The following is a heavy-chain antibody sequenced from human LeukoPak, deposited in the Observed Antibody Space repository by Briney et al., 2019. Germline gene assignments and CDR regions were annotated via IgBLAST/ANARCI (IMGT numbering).Heavy chain of an antibody. Sequence: GGSLRLSCAASGFTVSSNYMSWVRQAPGKGLEWVSVIYSGGSTYYADSVKGRFTISRDNSKNTLYVQMNSLRAEDTAEYYCARGIEYGDYGLSAFDIWGQGTMVTVSS. CDR2: IYSGGST. J-gene: IGHJ3*02. D-gene: IGHD4-17*01. V-gene: IGHV3-66*01. CDR3: ARGIEYGDYGLSAFDI. CDR1: GFTVSSNY.